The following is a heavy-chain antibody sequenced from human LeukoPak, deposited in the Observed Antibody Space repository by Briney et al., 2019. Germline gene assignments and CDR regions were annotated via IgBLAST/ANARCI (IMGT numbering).Heavy chain of an antibody. CDR2: INPSGGST. V-gene: IGHV1-46*01. Sequence: ASVKVSCKASGYTFTSYYMHWVRQAPGQGLEWMGIINPSGGSTSYAQKFQGRVTMTRDTSTSTVYMELSSLRSEDTAVYYCARYCYDSSGYSETNFDYWGQGTLVTVSS. D-gene: IGHD3-22*01. J-gene: IGHJ4*02. CDR1: GYTFTSYY. CDR3: ARYCYDSSGYSETNFDY.